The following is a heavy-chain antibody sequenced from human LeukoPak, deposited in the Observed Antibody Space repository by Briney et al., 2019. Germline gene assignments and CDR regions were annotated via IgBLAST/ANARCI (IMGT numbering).Heavy chain of an antibody. V-gene: IGHV3-23*01. Sequence: PGGSLRLSCTASGFTFSSYAMNWVRQAPGKGLEWVSGIRGSGTSTYYADSVKGRFTISRDNSKNTLYLQMNSLRAEDTAVYYCAKPAGWYYDSSGYFNYWGQGILVTVSS. CDR3: AKPAGWYYDSSGYFNY. D-gene: IGHD3-22*01. CDR1: GFTFSSYA. J-gene: IGHJ4*02. CDR2: IRGSGTST.